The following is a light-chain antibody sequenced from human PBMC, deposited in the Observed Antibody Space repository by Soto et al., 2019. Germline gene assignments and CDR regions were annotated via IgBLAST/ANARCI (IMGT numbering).Light chain of an antibody. Sequence: DIQMTQSPSSLSASVGDRVTITCRTSQPISDYLNWYQQKPGKAPSPLIYTASNLQTGVPSRFSGSGSGTHFPLTINSLQPEDFATYYCQQSYNTPRTFGQGTKVDIK. CDR1: QPISDY. CDR3: QQSYNTPRT. V-gene: IGKV1-39*01. J-gene: IGKJ1*01. CDR2: TAS.